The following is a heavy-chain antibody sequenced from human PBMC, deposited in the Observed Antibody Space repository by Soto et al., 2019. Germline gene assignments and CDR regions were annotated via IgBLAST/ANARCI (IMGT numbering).Heavy chain of an antibody. J-gene: IGHJ4*02. CDR2: ISSNGGTT. D-gene: IGHD6-6*01. CDR3: ARDARRYSSSSFSIEVFDY. CDR1: GFPFSSYA. Sequence: HPGGSLRLSCAASGFPFSSYAMHWVRQAPGKGLDFVSSISSNGGTTYYANSVKGRFTISRDNSRNTLYLQGSSLRAEDTAVYYCARDARRYSSSSFSIEVFDYWGQGTLVTVSS. V-gene: IGHV3-64*01.